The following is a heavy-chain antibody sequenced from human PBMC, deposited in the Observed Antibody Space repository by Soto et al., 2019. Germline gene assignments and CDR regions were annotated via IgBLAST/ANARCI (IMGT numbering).Heavy chain of an antibody. Sequence: QVQLQESGPGPVKPSETLSLTCTVSGGSVSSGSYYWSWIRQPPGKGLEWIGYIYYSGSTNYNPSLKSRVTISVDTSKNQFSLKLSSVTAADTAVYYCARGGYYFDYWGQGTLVTVSS. CDR3: ARGGYYFDY. CDR1: GGSVSSGSYY. CDR2: IYYSGST. J-gene: IGHJ4*02. V-gene: IGHV4-61*01. D-gene: IGHD3-16*01.